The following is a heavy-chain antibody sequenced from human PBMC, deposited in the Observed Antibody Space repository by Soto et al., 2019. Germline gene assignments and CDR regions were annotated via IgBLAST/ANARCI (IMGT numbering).Heavy chain of an antibody. Sequence: NPSESLSLTCAVYGWSFSGYYWTWIRQPPGTGLEWIGEINHSGSTNYNPSLKSRVTISVDTSKNQFSLKLTSVTAADTAVYYCARDKITGLFDYWGQGTLVT. D-gene: IGHD2-8*02. CDR2: INHSGST. CDR3: ARDKITGLFDY. J-gene: IGHJ4*02. V-gene: IGHV4-34*01. CDR1: GWSFSGYY.